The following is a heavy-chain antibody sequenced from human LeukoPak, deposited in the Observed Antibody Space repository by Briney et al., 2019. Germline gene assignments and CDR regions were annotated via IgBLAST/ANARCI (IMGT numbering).Heavy chain of an antibody. CDR3: ARTSRGGYSGYYPNFDY. V-gene: IGHV1-69*13. D-gene: IGHD5-12*01. Sequence: SVKVSCKASGGTFSSYAISWVRQAPGQGLEWMGGIIPIFGTANYAQKFQGRVTITADESTSTAYMELSSLRSEDTAVYYCARTSRGGYSGYYPNFDYWGQGTLVTVSS. J-gene: IGHJ4*02. CDR2: IIPIFGTA. CDR1: GGTFSSYA.